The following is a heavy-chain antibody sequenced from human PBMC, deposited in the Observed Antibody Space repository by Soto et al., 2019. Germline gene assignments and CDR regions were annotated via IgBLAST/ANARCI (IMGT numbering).Heavy chain of an antibody. CDR2: ISGSGSST. Sequence: GGSLRLSCAASGFTFSSYAMSWVRQAPGKGLEWVSAISGSGSSTYYADSVKGRFTISRDNSKNTLYLQMNSLRAEDTAVYYCAKDVMPSGWYEYFQHWGQGTLVTVSS. J-gene: IGHJ1*01. CDR3: AKDVMPSGWYEYFQH. D-gene: IGHD6-19*01. CDR1: GFTFSSYA. V-gene: IGHV3-23*01.